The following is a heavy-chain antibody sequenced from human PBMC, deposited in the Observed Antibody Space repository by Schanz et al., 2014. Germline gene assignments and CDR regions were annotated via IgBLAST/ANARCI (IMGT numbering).Heavy chain of an antibody. CDR1: GYTFTSDD. D-gene: IGHD5-12*01. V-gene: IGHV1-2*04. Sequence: QVQLVQSGAEVKKPGASVKVSCKASGYTFTSDDITWVRQAPGQGLEWMGWINPNSGTTNYAQKFQGWVTMTRDTSISTAYMELSRLKSDDTAVYYCARAFGGYDPAGALDYWGQGILVHVSA. J-gene: IGHJ4*02. CDR2: INPNSGTT. CDR3: ARAFGGYDPAGALDY.